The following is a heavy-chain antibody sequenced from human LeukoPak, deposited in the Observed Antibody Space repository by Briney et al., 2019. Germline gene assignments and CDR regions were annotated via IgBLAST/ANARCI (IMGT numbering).Heavy chain of an antibody. CDR2: ISSSSYI. CDR1: GFTFSSYS. Sequence: GGSLRLSCAASGFTFSSYSMNWVRQAPGKGLEWVSSISSSSYIYYADSVKGRFTISRDNAKNSLYLQIDSLRAEDTAIYYCARGISSAYFRQSPHNYYMDVWGKGTTVTVSS. D-gene: IGHD3-22*01. CDR3: ARGISSAYFRQSPHNYYMDV. V-gene: IGHV3-21*01. J-gene: IGHJ6*03.